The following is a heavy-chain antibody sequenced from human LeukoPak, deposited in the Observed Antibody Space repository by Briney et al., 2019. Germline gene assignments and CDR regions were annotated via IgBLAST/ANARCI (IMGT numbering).Heavy chain of an antibody. V-gene: IGHV5-51*01. CDR2: IYPGVSDT. CDR3: ARSLGYCSSTSCYPHTDYYYGMDV. J-gene: IGHJ6*02. Sequence: SGESLKISCRGSGYSFTSYWIGWVRQMPGKGLEWMGIIYPGVSDTRYSPSFQGQVTISADKSISTAYLQWGSLKASDTAMYYCARSLGYCSSTSCYPHTDYYYGMDVWGQGTTVTVSS. CDR1: GYSFTSYW. D-gene: IGHD2-2*01.